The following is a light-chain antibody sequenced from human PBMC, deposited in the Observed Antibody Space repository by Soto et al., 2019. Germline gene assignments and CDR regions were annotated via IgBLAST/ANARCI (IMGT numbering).Light chain of an antibody. CDR1: SSASGAYDY. V-gene: IGLV2-14*01. CDR2: EVN. J-gene: IGLJ1*01. Sequence: SVLTQPASLSGSPGQSITISCTGTSSASGAYDYDFWFQQHPGKAPTHLITEVNNRSSGVSNRFSGAKSGNTAYLTITGRQVEEEAEYFCCPYTSTSTHVFGTETRS. CDR3: CPYTSTSTHV.